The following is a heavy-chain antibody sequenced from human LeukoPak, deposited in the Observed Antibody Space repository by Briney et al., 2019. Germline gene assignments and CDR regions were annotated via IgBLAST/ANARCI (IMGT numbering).Heavy chain of an antibody. D-gene: IGHD3-3*01. CDR3: ARGCRYDFWSGYYSSLYYFDY. CDR2: INHSGST. Sequence: SETLSLTCAVYGGSFSGYYWSWIRQPPGKGLEWIGEINHSGSTNYNPSLKSRVTISVDTSKNQFSLKLSSVTAADTAVYCCARGCRYDFWSGYYSSLYYFDYWGQGTLVTVSS. CDR1: GGSFSGYY. J-gene: IGHJ4*02. V-gene: IGHV4-34*01.